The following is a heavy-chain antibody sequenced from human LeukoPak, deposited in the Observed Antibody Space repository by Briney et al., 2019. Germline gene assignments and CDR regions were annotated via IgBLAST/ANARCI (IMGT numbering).Heavy chain of an antibody. D-gene: IGHD2/OR15-2a*01. V-gene: IGHV4-39*01. CDR2: GYYSGDA. CDR1: GGSIRNRHDY. Sequence: SETLSLTCTVSGGSIRNRHDYWGWGRQPPGESLGFFGGGYYSGDAYYHSSIKSRLTFSADTSKNEFSFPLSSVTAADTAVYSCATLGTHRNTTGCFPETWFAPSGQGIQVT. CDR3: ATLGTHRNTTGCFPETWFAP. J-gene: IGHJ5*02.